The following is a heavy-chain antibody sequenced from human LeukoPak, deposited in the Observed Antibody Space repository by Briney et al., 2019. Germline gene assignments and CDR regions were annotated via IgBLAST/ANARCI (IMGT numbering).Heavy chain of an antibody. CDR1: GFTFSSYS. CDR3: ARDDYCSGGSCLDAFDI. J-gene: IGHJ3*02. V-gene: IGHV3-21*01. Sequence: PGGSLRLSCAASGFTFSSYSMNWVRQAPGKGLEWVSSISSSSSYIYYADSVKGRFTISRDNAKNSLYLQMNSLRAEDTAVYYCARDDYCSGGSCLDAFDIWGQGTMVTVSS. CDR2: ISSSSSYI. D-gene: IGHD2-15*01.